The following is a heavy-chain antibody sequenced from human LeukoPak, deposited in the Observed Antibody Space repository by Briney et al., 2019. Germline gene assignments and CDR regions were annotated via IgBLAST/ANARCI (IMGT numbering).Heavy chain of an antibody. D-gene: IGHD3-22*01. Sequence: PSETLSLTCTVSGGSISGYYWSWIRQPPGKGLEYMGYIYYSGSTDYNPSLESRITISVDTSKNQFSLKLSSVTAAGTAVYYCARHYYDSSGYYYFDYWGQGTLVTVSS. J-gene: IGHJ4*02. CDR1: GGSISGYY. CDR3: ARHYYDSSGYYYFDY. V-gene: IGHV4-59*08. CDR2: IYYSGST.